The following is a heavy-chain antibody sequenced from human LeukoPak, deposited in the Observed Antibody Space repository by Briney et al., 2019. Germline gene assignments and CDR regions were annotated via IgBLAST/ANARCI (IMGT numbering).Heavy chain of an antibody. CDR2: IYHSGST. CDR3: ARGGVLKSVDY. CDR1: GGSLSSSNW. Sequence: SGTLSLTCAVSGGSLSSSNWWSWVRQPPGKGLEWIGEIYHSGSTNYNPSLKSRVTISGDTSKNQFCMRLSSVTAADTAVYYCARGGVLKSVDYWGQGTLVAVSS. J-gene: IGHJ4*02. V-gene: IGHV4-4*02. D-gene: IGHD3-16*01.